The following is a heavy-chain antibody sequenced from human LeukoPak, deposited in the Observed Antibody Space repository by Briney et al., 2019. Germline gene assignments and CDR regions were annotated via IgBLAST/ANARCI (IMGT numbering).Heavy chain of an antibody. Sequence: GGSLSLSCAASGCTFSSYNMNWIRQAPGNGMELVANRKQDGSEKYYVDSVKGRFTISRDNAKNSLYLQMNSLIAADTAMYYFVKPYYYSSGSLNWGQGTLVTVSS. J-gene: IGHJ4*02. CDR2: RKQDGSEK. CDR1: GCTFSSYN. V-gene: IGHV3-7*01. CDR3: VKPYYYSSGSLN. D-gene: IGHD3-10*01.